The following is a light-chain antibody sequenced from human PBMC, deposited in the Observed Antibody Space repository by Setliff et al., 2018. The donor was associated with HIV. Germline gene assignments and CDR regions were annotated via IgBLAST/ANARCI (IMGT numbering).Light chain of an antibody. J-gene: IGLJ2*01. CDR2: STN. CDR1: SGSVSTSYY. V-gene: IGLV8-61*01. CDR3: VLYVGSGVV. Sequence: QTVVTQEPSFSVSPGGTVTLTCGLSSGSVSTSYYPSWYQQTPGQAPRTLIYSTNTRSSGVPDRFSGSILGNKAALTITGAQADDESDYYCVLYVGSGVVFGGGTKVTVL.